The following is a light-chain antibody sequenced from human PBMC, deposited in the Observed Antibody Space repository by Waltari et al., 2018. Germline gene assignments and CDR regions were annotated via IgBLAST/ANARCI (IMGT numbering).Light chain of an antibody. Sequence: QSALTQSRSVSGSPGQSVTISCTGTSSDVGGYNYVSWYQQHPGKAPKLMIYDVSKRPSGVPDRFSGSKSGNTASLTISGLQAEDEADYYCCSYAGSYTPWVFGGGTKLTVL. J-gene: IGLJ3*02. CDR1: SSDVGGYNY. CDR2: DVS. V-gene: IGLV2-11*01. CDR3: CSYAGSYTPWV.